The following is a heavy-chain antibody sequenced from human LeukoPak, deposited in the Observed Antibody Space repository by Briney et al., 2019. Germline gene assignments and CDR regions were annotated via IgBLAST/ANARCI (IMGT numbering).Heavy chain of an antibody. V-gene: IGHV3-48*01. CDR1: GFTFSSYS. J-gene: IGHJ4*02. D-gene: IGHD5-18*01. Sequence: GGSLRLSCAASGFTFSSYSMNWVRQAPGKGLEWVSYISSSSSTIYYADSVKGRFTISRDNAKNSLYLQMNSLRAEDTAVYYCARAGGYSYGEFDYWGQGTLVTVSS. CDR3: ARAGGYSYGEFDY. CDR2: ISSSSSTI.